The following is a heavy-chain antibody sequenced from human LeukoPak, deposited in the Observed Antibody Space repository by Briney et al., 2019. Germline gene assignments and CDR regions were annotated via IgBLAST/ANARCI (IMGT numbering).Heavy chain of an antibody. CDR3: ARLGGDNYYDSSGYYGN. J-gene: IGHJ4*02. Sequence: SETLSLTCAVSGVSISDYYWSWIRQPPGKGLEWIGNIYYSGNTNYKSSLQSRVTISVDTSKNRFSLQLTPVTAADTAVYYCARLGGDNYYDSSGYYGNWGQGILVTVSS. CDR1: GVSISDYY. V-gene: IGHV4-59*08. D-gene: IGHD3-22*01. CDR2: IYYSGNT.